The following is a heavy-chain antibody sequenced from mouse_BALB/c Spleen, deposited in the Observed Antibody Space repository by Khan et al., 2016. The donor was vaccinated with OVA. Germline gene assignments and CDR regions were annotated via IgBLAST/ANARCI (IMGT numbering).Heavy chain of an antibody. Sequence: EVQLVESGPGLVKPSQSLYLTCTVTGYSITSDYAWNWIRQFPGNKLEWMGFISYSGNTNYNPSLKSPISITRDTSKNQFFLQLNSVTTEDTATYYCARGYGGDVGYWGQGTTLTVSS. V-gene: IGHV3-2*02. CDR1: GYSITSDYA. CDR3: ARGYGGDVGY. D-gene: IGHD1-1*02. CDR2: ISYSGNT. J-gene: IGHJ2*01.